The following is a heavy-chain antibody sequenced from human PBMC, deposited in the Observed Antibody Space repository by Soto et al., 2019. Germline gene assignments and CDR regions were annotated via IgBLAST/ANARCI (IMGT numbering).Heavy chain of an antibody. CDR3: ARERYQVISDGMDV. D-gene: IGHD2-2*01. V-gene: IGHV1-2*02. J-gene: IGHJ6*02. CDR2: INPQTGGT. CDR1: GYTFTGYY. Sequence: ASVKVACKASGYTFTGYYMQWVGEAPGQGLEWMGWINPQTGGTSYAQKFQGRVTLSRDTSINTAYLELSRLRFDDAAVYFCARERYQVISDGMDVWGQGTTVTVSS.